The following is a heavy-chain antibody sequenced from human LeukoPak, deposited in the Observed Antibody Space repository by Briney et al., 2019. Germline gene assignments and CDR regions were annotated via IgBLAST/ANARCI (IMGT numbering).Heavy chain of an antibody. Sequence: ASVNVSCKASGYTFSSYYMHWVRQAPGQGLEWMGIINPSGGSTSYAQKFQGRVTMTRDMSTSTVYMELSSLRSEDTAVYYCARGMVPAASPEWWFDPWGQGTLVTVSS. CDR2: INPSGGST. D-gene: IGHD2-2*01. CDR1: GYTFSSYY. J-gene: IGHJ5*02. V-gene: IGHV1-46*01. CDR3: ARGMVPAASPEWWFDP.